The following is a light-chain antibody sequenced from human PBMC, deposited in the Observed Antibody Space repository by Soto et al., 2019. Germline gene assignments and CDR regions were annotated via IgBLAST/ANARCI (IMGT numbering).Light chain of an antibody. J-gene: IGLJ3*02. Sequence: QSALTQPASVSGSPGQSITNSCTGTSSDVGAYNYVSWYQQSPGKAPKLMIYEVSNRPSGVSNRFSGSKYGNMASLTISGLQSEDEADYYCSSYTITNTLVFGGGTKLTVL. CDR2: EVS. CDR3: SSYTITNTLV. CDR1: SSDVGAYNY. V-gene: IGLV2-14*01.